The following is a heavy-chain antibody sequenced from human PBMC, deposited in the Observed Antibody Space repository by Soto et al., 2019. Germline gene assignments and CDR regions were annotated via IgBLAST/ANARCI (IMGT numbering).Heavy chain of an antibody. V-gene: IGHV3-30*04. CDR3: AKEGGQWLDLYYYYYYGMDV. J-gene: IGHJ6*02. CDR2: ISYDGSNK. D-gene: IGHD6-19*01. CDR1: GFTFSSYA. Sequence: GSLRLSCAASGFTFSSYAMHWVRQAPGKGLEWVAVISYDGSNKYYADSVKGRFTISRDNSKNTLYLQMNSLRAEDTAVYYCAKEGGQWLDLYYYYYYGMDVWGQGT.